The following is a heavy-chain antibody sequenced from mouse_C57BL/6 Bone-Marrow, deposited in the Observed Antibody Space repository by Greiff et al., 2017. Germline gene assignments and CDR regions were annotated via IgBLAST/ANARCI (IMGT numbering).Heavy chain of an antibody. Sequence: QVQLQQSGPELVKPGASVKISCKASGYAFSSSWMNWVKQRPGKGLEWIGRIYPGDGDTNYNGKFKGKATLTADKSSSTAYMQLSSLTSEDSAVYFCARSYYYGSSYRAYWGQGTLVTVSA. V-gene: IGHV1-82*01. D-gene: IGHD1-1*01. CDR2: IYPGDGDT. J-gene: IGHJ3*01. CDR3: ARSYYYGSSYRAY. CDR1: GYAFSSSW.